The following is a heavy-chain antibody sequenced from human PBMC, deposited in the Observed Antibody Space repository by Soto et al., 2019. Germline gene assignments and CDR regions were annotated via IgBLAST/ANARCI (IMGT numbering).Heavy chain of an antibody. CDR1: GGSFSGYY. J-gene: IGHJ5*02. V-gene: IGHV4-34*01. CDR3: ARAKDIVVVVAATERSYNWFDP. CDR2: INHSGST. Sequence: QVQLQQWGAGLLKPSETLSLTCAVYGGSFSGYYWSWIRQPPGKGLEWIGEINHSGSTNYNPSLKSRVTISVDTSNNQFSLKLSSVTAADSAVYYCARAKDIVVVVAATERSYNWFDPWGQGTLVTVSS. D-gene: IGHD2-15*01.